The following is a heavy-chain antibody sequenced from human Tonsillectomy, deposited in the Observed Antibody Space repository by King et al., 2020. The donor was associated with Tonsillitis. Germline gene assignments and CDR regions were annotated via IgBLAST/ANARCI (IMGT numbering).Heavy chain of an antibody. J-gene: IGHJ3*02. V-gene: IGHV1-2*02. CDR2: ISPNSGGT. CDR3: AKIGTAYGAFDI. D-gene: IGHD3-10*01. CDR1: GDTFTGDH. Sequence: QLVQSGAEVKKPGASLKVSCKASGDTFTGDHMHWVRQARGQGLEWMGWISPNSGGTNYAQMFQGRVTMTRDTSITTAYMELSGLRSDDTAVYYCAKIGTAYGAFDIWGQGTMVTVSS.